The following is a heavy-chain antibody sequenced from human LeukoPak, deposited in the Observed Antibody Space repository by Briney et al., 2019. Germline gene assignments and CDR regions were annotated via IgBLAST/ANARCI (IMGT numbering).Heavy chain of an antibody. J-gene: IGHJ4*02. CDR2: IKQDGSEK. Sequence: PGGSLRLSCAASGFTFRNYWMSWVRQAPGKGLEWVVNIKQDGSEKYYADSVKGRFTISRDNSKNTLYLQMNSLRAEDTAVYYCARRVLWFGEFVDYWGQGTLVTVSS. CDR1: GFTFRNYW. CDR3: ARRVLWFGEFVDY. V-gene: IGHV3-7*03. D-gene: IGHD3-10*01.